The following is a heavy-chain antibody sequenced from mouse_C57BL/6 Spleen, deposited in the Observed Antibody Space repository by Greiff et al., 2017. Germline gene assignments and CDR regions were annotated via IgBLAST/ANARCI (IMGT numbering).Heavy chain of an antibody. V-gene: IGHV1-15*01. Sequence: QVQLQQSGAELVRPGASVTLSCKASGYTFTDYEMHWVKQTPVHGLEWIGAIDPETGGTAYNQKFKGKAILTADKSSSSAYMQLRSLTSEDSAVYYSTRAQATFAYWGQGTLVTVSA. D-gene: IGHD3-2*02. CDR3: TRAQATFAY. J-gene: IGHJ3*01. CDR2: IDPETGGT. CDR1: GYTFTDYE.